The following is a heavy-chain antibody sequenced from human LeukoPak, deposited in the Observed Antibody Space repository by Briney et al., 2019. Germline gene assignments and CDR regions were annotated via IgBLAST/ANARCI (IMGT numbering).Heavy chain of an antibody. D-gene: IGHD4-11*01. J-gene: IGHJ4*02. Sequence: GGYLRLSCAASGFTFSSYAMSWVRQAPGQGLEWVSAISGSGGSTYYADSVKGRFTISRDNSKNTLYLQMNSLRAEDTAVYYCAKDRGTVKSPLFDYWGQGTLVTVSS. CDR1: GFTFSSYA. CDR3: AKDRGTVKSPLFDY. CDR2: ISGSGGST. V-gene: IGHV3-23*01.